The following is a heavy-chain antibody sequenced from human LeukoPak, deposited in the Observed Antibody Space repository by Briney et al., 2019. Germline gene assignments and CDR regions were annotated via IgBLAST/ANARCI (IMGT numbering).Heavy chain of an antibody. CDR1: GFTFSSYG. V-gene: IGHV3-33*01. D-gene: IGHD1-26*01. CDR3: ARDPRRGELNYFDY. Sequence: GRSLRLSCAASGFTFSSYGMHWVRQAPGKGLEWVAVIWYDGSNKYYADSVKGRFTISRDNSKNTLYLQMNSLRAEDTAVYYCARDPRRGELNYFDYWGQGTLVTVSS. CDR2: IWYDGSNK. J-gene: IGHJ4*02.